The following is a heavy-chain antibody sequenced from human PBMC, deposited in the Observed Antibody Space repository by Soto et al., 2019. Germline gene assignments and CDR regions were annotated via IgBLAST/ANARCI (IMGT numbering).Heavy chain of an antibody. J-gene: IGHJ5*01. V-gene: IGHV1-18*01. CDR3: VRVQDFRSGFPFDC. Sequence: QGQLEQSGAEVKKPGASVKVSCKASDYTFTSFGISWVRQAPGQGLEWLGWITTRNGDINYAQKFQDRIIMTTDTLTRTAYMELRTLRSDDTAVDYCVRVQDFRSGFPFDCWGQGTPVTVSS. CDR2: ITTRNGDI. D-gene: IGHD3-3*01. CDR1: DYTFTSFG.